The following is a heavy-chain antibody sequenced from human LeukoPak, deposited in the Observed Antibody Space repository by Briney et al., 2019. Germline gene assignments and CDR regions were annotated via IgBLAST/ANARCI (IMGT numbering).Heavy chain of an antibody. J-gene: IGHJ4*02. CDR3: ARRLRRNYFDY. D-gene: IGHD4-17*01. CDR1: GFTFSTYW. CDR2: LNQDGSET. V-gene: IGHV3-7*01. Sequence: TGGSLRLSCAASGFTFSTYWMGWVRQAPGKGLELVANLNQDGSETYYMDSVKGRFTISRDNAKDSLYLQMNSLRAEDTAVYYCARRLRRNYFDYWGQGTLVTVSS.